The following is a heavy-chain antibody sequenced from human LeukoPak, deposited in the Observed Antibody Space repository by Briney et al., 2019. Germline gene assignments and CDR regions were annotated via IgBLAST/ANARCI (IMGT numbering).Heavy chain of an antibody. Sequence: ASVKVSCKASGGTFNSHAISWVRQAPGQGLEWMGGIIPMFDAADYAQKFRGRVTITADESTSTAYMELSSLRSEDTAVYYCARVRSSGWGAYYYYYMDVWGKGTTVTISS. CDR3: ARVRSSGWGAYYYYYMDV. D-gene: IGHD6-19*01. CDR2: IIPMFDAA. CDR1: GGTFNSHA. J-gene: IGHJ6*03. V-gene: IGHV1-69*13.